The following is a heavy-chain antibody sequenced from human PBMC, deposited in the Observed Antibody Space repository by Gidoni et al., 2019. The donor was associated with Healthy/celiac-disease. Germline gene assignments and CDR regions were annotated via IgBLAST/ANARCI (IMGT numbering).Heavy chain of an antibody. CDR3: AKDLITMVRGVAQNYYYYYMDV. J-gene: IGHJ6*03. Sequence: QVQLVESGGGVVQPGRSLRLSCAASGFTFRSYGIHWVRQAPGKGLEWVAVISYDGSNKYYADSVKGRFTISRDNSKNTLYLQMNSLRAEDTAVYYCAKDLITMVRGVAQNYYYYYMDVWGKGTTVTVSS. D-gene: IGHD3-10*01. CDR2: ISYDGSNK. V-gene: IGHV3-30*18. CDR1: GFTFRSYG.